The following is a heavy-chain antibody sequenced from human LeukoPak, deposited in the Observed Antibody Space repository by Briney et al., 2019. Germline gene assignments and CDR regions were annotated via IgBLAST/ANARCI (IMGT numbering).Heavy chain of an antibody. V-gene: IGHV1-69*13. Sequence: GAPVKVSCKASGGTFSSYAISWVRQAPGQGLEWMGGIIPIFGTANYAQKFQGRVTITADESTSTAYMELSSLRSEDTAVYYCARHQAVAGPFDYWGQGTLVTVSS. D-gene: IGHD6-19*01. CDR1: GGTFSSYA. CDR3: ARHQAVAGPFDY. J-gene: IGHJ4*02. CDR2: IIPIFGTA.